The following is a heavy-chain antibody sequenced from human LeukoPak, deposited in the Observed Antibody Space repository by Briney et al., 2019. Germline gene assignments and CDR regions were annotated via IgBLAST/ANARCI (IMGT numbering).Heavy chain of an antibody. D-gene: IGHD5-18*01. Sequence: SETLSLTCAVSGGSISSSNWWSWVRQPPGKGLEWIGEIYHSGSTNYNPSLKSRVTISVDKSKNQFSLKLSSVTAADTAAYYCASGYSYGFSYYYYGMDVWGQGTTVTVSS. V-gene: IGHV4-4*02. CDR1: GGSISSSNW. CDR2: IYHSGST. CDR3: ASGYSYGFSYYYYGMDV. J-gene: IGHJ6*02.